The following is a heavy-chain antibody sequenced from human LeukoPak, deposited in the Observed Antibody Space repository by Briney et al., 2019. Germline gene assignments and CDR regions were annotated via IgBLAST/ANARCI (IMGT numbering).Heavy chain of an antibody. J-gene: IGHJ5*02. Sequence: SVKVSCKASGGTFSSYAISWVRQAPGQGLEWMGGIIPIFGTSNYAQKFQGRVTITADESTSTAYMELSSLRSEDTAVYYCARDPPDYSLLQDPWGQGTLVTVSS. CDR1: GGTFSSYA. V-gene: IGHV1-69*01. CDR3: ARDPPDYSLLQDP. CDR2: IIPIFGTS. D-gene: IGHD4-11*01.